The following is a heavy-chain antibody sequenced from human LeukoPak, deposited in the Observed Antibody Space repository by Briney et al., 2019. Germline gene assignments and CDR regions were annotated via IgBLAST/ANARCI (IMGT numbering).Heavy chain of an antibody. CDR3: ARREVVVTATAFDAFDI. J-gene: IGHJ3*02. V-gene: IGHV3-7*05. CDR2: IKEDGSEK. CDR1: GFTFSSYW. Sequence: GGSLRLSCAASGFTFSSYWMSCVRQAPGKGLQWVANIKEDGSEKYYVDSVKGRFTISRDNAKNSLYLQMNSLRAEDTAVYYCARREVVVTATAFDAFDIWGQGTMVTVSS. D-gene: IGHD2-21*02.